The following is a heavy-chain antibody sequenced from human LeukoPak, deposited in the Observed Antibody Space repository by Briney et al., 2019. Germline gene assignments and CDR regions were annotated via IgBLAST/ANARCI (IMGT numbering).Heavy chain of an antibody. Sequence: GGSLRLSCAASGFTFSSYSMTWVRQAPGKGLEWVSSISSSSSYIYYADSVKGRFTISRDNAKNSLYLQMNSLRAEDTAVYYCARDLKRYCSGGSCLGRFDYWGQGTLVTFSS. V-gene: IGHV3-21*01. J-gene: IGHJ4*02. D-gene: IGHD2-15*01. CDR1: GFTFSSYS. CDR3: ARDLKRYCSGGSCLGRFDY. CDR2: ISSSSSYI.